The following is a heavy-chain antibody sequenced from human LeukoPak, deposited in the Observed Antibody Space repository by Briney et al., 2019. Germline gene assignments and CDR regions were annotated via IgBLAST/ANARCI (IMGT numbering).Heavy chain of an antibody. CDR3: ARSHGIFGVVIIGYCDY. V-gene: IGHV1-2*02. CDR1: GYTFTGYY. J-gene: IGHJ4*02. Sequence: ASVKVSCKASGYTFTGYYMHWVRQAPGQGLEWMGWINPNSGGTNYAQKFHGRVTMTRDTSISTAYMELSRLRSDDTAVYYCARSHGIFGVVIIGYCDYRGQGTLVTVSS. CDR2: INPNSGGT. D-gene: IGHD3-3*01.